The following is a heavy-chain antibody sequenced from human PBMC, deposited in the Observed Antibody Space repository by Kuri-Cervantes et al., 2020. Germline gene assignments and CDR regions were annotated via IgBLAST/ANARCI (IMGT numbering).Heavy chain of an antibody. CDR1: GYTFTSYC. CDR3: ARTSGGSGSYYYYYINV. J-gene: IGHJ6*03. V-gene: IGHV1-8*01. D-gene: IGHD3-10*01. Sequence: ASVKVSCKASGYTFTSYCISWVRQAPGQGLEWMGWMNPNSGNTGYAQKVQGRVTMTRNTSISSDYMELSSLRSEDTAVYYCARTSGGSGSYYYYYINVWGKGTTVTVSS. CDR2: MNPNSGNT.